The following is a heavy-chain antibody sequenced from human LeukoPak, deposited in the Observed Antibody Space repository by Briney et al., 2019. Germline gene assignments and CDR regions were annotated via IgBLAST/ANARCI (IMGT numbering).Heavy chain of an antibody. V-gene: IGHV4-4*07. CDR2: IYTSGST. CDR1: GGSISSYY. J-gene: IGHJ4*02. D-gene: IGHD1-26*01. Sequence: PSETLSLTCTVSGGSISSYYWSWIRQPAGKGLEWIGRIYTSGSTNYNPSLKSRVTMSVDTSKNQFSLKLSSVTAADTAVYCARHGISGTYYAAFDYWGQGTLVTVSS. CDR3: ARHGISGTYYAAFDY.